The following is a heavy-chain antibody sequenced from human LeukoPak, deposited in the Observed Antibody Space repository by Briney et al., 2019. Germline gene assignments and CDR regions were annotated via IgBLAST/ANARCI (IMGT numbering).Heavy chain of an antibody. CDR3: ARDIPDSSSWYNWFDP. J-gene: IGHJ5*02. Sequence: ASVKVSCKASGYTFTSYGISWVRQAPGQGLEWMGWISAYNGNTNYAQKLQGRVIMTTDTSTSTAYMELRSLRSDDPAVYYCARDIPDSSSWYNWFDPWGQGTLVTVSS. CDR2: ISAYNGNT. CDR1: GYTFTSYG. D-gene: IGHD6-13*01. V-gene: IGHV1-18*01.